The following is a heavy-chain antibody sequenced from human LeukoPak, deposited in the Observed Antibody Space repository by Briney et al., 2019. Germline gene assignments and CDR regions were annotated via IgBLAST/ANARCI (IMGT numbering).Heavy chain of an antibody. J-gene: IGHJ4*02. D-gene: IGHD3-10*01. V-gene: IGHV4-39*01. CDR1: GDSITSNGFY. Sequence: SETLSLTCTVSGDSITSNGFYWSWVRQPPGKGLEWIGSIYFSGGTYYNASLKSRVTISVDTSKNQFSLKLSSVTAADTAVYYCARQTGSGLFSLPGGQGTLVTVSS. CDR3: ARQTGSGLFSLP. CDR2: IYFSGGT.